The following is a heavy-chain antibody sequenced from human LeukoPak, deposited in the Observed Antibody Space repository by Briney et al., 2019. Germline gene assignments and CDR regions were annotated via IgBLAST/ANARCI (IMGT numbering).Heavy chain of an antibody. CDR2: ISYDGSNK. CDR1: GFTFSSYA. V-gene: IGHV3-30-3*01. Sequence: GGSLRLSCAASGFTFSSYAMHWVRQAPGKGLEWVAVISYDGSNKYYADSVKGRFTISRDNSKNTLYLQMNSLRAEDTAVYYCARGSLYVGSWVVQRFDYWGQGTLVTVSS. D-gene: IGHD5/OR15-5a*01. J-gene: IGHJ4*02. CDR3: ARGSLYVGSWVVQRFDY.